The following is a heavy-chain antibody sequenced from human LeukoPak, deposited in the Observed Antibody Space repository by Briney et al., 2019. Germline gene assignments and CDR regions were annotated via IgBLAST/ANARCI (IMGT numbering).Heavy chain of an antibody. V-gene: IGHV4-59*08. Sequence: SETLSLTCTVSGGSISSYYWSWIRQPPGKGLEWIGYIYYSGSTNYNPSLKSRVTISVDTSKNQFSLKPSSVTAADTAVYYCARRRSGPLDYWGQGTLVTVSS. CDR3: ARRRSGPLDY. J-gene: IGHJ4*02. D-gene: IGHD3-3*01. CDR2: IYYSGST. CDR1: GGSISSYY.